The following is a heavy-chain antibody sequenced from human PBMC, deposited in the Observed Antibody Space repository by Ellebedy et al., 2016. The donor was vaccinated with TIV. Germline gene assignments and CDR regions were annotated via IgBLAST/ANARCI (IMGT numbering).Heavy chain of an antibody. J-gene: IGHJ5*02. Sequence: GGSLRLXXAASGFTFSSYWIHWVRQAPGKGLEWVANIKQDGSEKYYVDSVKGRFTISRDNAKNSLYLQMDSLRAEDTAVYYCARARFDPWGQGTLVTVSS. CDR1: GFTFSSYW. CDR3: ARARFDP. CDR2: IKQDGSEK. V-gene: IGHV3-7*03.